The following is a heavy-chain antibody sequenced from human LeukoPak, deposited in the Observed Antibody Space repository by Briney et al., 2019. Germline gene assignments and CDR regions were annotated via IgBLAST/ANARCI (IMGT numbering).Heavy chain of an antibody. CDR1: GFTYSRYS. CDR3: ASSGSYRFDY. Sequence: GGSLRLSCAASGFTYSRYSMNWVRRAPGKGLEWVSHITASGTAMFYADSVKGRFTISRDNAKNSLYLQMNSLRDEDTAVYYCASSGSYRFDYWGQGTLVTVSS. J-gene: IGHJ4*02. V-gene: IGHV3-48*02. CDR2: ITASGTAM. D-gene: IGHD1-26*01.